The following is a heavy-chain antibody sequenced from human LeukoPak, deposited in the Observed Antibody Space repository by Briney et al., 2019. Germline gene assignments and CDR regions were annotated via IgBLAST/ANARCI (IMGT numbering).Heavy chain of an antibody. CDR1: GYTFTGYY. Sequence: ASVKVSCKASGYTFTGYYMHWVRQAPGQGLEWMGWINPNSGGTNYAQKFQGRVTMTRDTSISTAYMELSRLRSDDTAVYYCANPSKGYYDFWKFDYWGQGTLVTVSS. V-gene: IGHV1-2*02. D-gene: IGHD3-3*01. CDR3: ANPSKGYYDFWKFDY. CDR2: INPNSGGT. J-gene: IGHJ4*02.